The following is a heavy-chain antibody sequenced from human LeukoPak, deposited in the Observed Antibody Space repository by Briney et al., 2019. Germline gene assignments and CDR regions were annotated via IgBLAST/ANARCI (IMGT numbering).Heavy chain of an antibody. J-gene: IGHJ2*01. Sequence: PSETLSLTCTVSGGSISSYYWSWIRQPPGKGLEWIGYIYYSGNTKYNPSLQSRVTISVDTSKNQFSLKLSSVTAADTAVYYCARRKGPGYSSSWYGWYFDLWGRGTLVTVSS. D-gene: IGHD6-13*01. CDR3: ARRKGPGYSSSWYGWYFDL. CDR2: IYYSGNT. V-gene: IGHV4-59*12. CDR1: GGSISSYY.